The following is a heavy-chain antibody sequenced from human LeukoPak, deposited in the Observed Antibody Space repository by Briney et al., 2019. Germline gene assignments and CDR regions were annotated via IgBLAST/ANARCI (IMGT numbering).Heavy chain of an antibody. CDR3: ARDLNPSTVAPGY. CDR2: ISGSGGST. Sequence: PGRSLRLSCAASGFTFSSYAMSWVRQAPGKGLEWVSAISGSGGSTYYADSVKGRFTISRDNSKNSLYLQMNSLRAEDTAVYYCARDLNPSTVAPGYWSQGTLVTVSS. D-gene: IGHD4-11*01. V-gene: IGHV3-23*01. CDR1: GFTFSSYA. J-gene: IGHJ4*02.